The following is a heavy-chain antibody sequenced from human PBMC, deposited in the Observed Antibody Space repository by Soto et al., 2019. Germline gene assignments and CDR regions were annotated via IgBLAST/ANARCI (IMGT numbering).Heavy chain of an antibody. J-gene: IGHJ6*02. CDR3: ARDIVVVVAATQNYYYYGMDV. V-gene: IGHV3-30-3*01. Sequence: RGSLLLCCASSGFTFSIYAMDRVRQAPGKGLDRVAVISYDGSNKYYADSVKGRFTISRDNSKNTLYLQMNSLRAEDTAVYYCARDIVVVVAATQNYYYYGMDVWGQGTTVTVSS. CDR2: ISYDGSNK. D-gene: IGHD2-15*01. CDR1: GFTFSIYA.